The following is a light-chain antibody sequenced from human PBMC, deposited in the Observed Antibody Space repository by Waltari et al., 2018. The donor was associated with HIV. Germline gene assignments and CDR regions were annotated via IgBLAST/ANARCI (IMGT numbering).Light chain of an antibody. J-gene: IGLJ1*01. Sequence: QSALTQPASVSGSPGQSITISCTGTSSDVGGYNFFSWSQQYPGKAPKLMIYEVSNRPSGVSDRFSGSKSANTASLTISGLRAEDEADYYCISYTTSSTPYVLGTGTTVTVL. CDR2: EVS. CDR1: SSDVGGYNF. V-gene: IGLV2-14*01. CDR3: ISYTTSSTPYV.